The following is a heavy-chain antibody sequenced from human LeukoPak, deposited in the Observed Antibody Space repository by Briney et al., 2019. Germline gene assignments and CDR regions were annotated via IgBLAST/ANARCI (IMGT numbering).Heavy chain of an antibody. J-gene: IGHJ4*02. CDR2: ISSSSSTI. Sequence: PGGSLRLSCAASGFIFSSYSMNWVRQAPGKGLEWVSYISSSSSTIYYADSVKGRFTISRDNSKNTLYVQMNSLRPDDTAVYYCAKDSSDYYFDYWGQGTLVTVSS. D-gene: IGHD3-22*01. CDR3: AKDSSDYYFDY. V-gene: IGHV3-48*01. CDR1: GFIFSSYS.